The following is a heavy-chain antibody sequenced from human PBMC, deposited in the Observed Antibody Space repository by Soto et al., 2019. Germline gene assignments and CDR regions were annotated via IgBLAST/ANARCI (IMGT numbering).Heavy chain of an antibody. J-gene: IGHJ4*02. Sequence: GASVKVSCKTSGYTFTSFPIHWVRQAPGQRLEWVGWINTANGDTKYSEKFQGRVTVTRDTSASTVYMELSSLKSEDTAMFYCTRWSSSASDFWGQGTLVTVSS. V-gene: IGHV1-3*04. D-gene: IGHD6-6*01. CDR1: GYTFTSFP. CDR2: INTANGDT. CDR3: TRWSSSASDF.